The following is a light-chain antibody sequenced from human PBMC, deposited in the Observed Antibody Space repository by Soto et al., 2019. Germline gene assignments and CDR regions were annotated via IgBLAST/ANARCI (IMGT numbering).Light chain of an antibody. CDR2: FDG. CDR3: QVWVSTSDRSVV. J-gene: IGLJ2*01. Sequence: SYELTQPPSVSVAPGKTARVTCGGNNIGSKSVHWYQQKPGQAPVVVISFDGDRPSGIPERFSGSNSGNTATLTISRVEAGDEADYYCQVWVSTSDRSVVFGGGTQLTVL. CDR1: NIGSKS. V-gene: IGLV3-21*04.